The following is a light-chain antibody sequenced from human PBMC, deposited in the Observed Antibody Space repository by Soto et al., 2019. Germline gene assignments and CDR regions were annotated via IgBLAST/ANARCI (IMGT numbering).Light chain of an antibody. CDR2: AAS. CDR1: QGISSY. V-gene: IGKV1-9*01. J-gene: IGKJ1*01. CDR3: QQLNSYYPTWT. Sequence: DIQLTQSPSFLSASVGDRVTITCRASQGISSYLAWYQQKPGKAPKLLIYAASTLQSGVPSRFSGSGSGTEFTLTISSLQPEDFATYYCQQLNSYYPTWTFGQGTKVDIK.